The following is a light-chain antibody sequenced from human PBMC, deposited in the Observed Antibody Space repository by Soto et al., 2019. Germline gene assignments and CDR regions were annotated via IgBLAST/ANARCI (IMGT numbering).Light chain of an antibody. V-gene: IGKV3-20*01. CDR3: QQYGSSYPWT. J-gene: IGKJ1*01. CDR2: GAS. Sequence: IVLTQSPGTLSLSPGERATLSCRSSQRISSSYLAWYQQKPGQAPRLLIYGASSRATGIPDRFSGSGSGTDFTLTISRLEPEDFAVYYCQQYGSSYPWTFGQGTKVDIK. CDR1: QRISSSY.